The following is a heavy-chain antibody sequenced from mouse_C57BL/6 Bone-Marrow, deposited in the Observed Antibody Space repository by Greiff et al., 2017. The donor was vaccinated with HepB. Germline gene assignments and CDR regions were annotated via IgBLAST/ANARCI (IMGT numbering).Heavy chain of an antibody. D-gene: IGHD1-1*01. V-gene: IGHV14-4*01. CDR2: IDPENGDT. J-gene: IGHJ1*03. Sequence: EVKLMESGAELVRPGASVKLSCTASGFNIKDDYMHWVKQRPEQGLEWIGWIDPENGDTEYASKFQGKATITADTSSNTAYLQLSSLTSEDTAVYYCTTFHYYGSSYWYFDVWGTGTTVTVSS. CDR1: GFNIKDDY. CDR3: TTFHYYGSSYWYFDV.